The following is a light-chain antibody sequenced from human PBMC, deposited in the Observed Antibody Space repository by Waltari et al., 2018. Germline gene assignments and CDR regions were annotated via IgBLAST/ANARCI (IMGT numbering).Light chain of an antibody. CDR2: TAS. V-gene: IGKV1-39*01. CDR3: QQSYSTPYT. CDR1: QSISIY. Sequence: DIQMTQSPSSLSASVGDRVTITCRASQSISIYLNWYQQRPGKAPKLLIYTASSLQSGVPSRCSGSGSGTDCTLTVCSVQPEDFATYYCQQSYSTPYTFGQGTKLEIK. J-gene: IGKJ2*01.